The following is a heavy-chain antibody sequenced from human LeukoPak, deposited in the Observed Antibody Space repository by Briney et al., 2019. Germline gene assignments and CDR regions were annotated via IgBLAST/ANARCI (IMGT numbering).Heavy chain of an antibody. D-gene: IGHD2-2*01. CDR3: ARGSIVVVPAALNWFDP. V-gene: IGHV4-39*07. J-gene: IGHJ5*02. CDR1: GGSISSSSYY. CDR2: INHSGST. Sequence: SETLSLTCTVSGGSISSSSYYWGWIRQPPGKGLEWIGEINHSGSTNYNPSLKSRVTISVDTSKNQFSLKLSSVTAADTAVHYCARGSIVVVPAALNWFDPWGQGTLVTVSS.